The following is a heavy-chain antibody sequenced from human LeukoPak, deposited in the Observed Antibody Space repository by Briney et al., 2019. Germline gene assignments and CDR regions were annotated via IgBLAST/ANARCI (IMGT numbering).Heavy chain of an antibody. D-gene: IGHD5-18*01. Sequence: GGSLRLSCATSGFTFSSYWMSWVRQAPGKGLEWVANIKQDGSEKYYVDSVRGRFSISRDNAKNSLYLQMNSLRAEDTAVYYCARGSGSYGSYFDYWGQGTPVTVSS. CDR2: IKQDGSEK. CDR3: ARGSGSYGSYFDY. V-gene: IGHV3-7*01. J-gene: IGHJ4*02. CDR1: GFTFSSYW.